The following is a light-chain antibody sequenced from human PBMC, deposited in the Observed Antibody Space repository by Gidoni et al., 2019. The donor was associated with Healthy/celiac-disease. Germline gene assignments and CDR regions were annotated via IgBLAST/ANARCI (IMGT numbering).Light chain of an antibody. CDR3: QQYGSSPFT. CDR2: GAS. J-gene: IGKJ3*01. CDR1: QRVSSSY. V-gene: IGKV3-20*01. Sequence: EIVLTQSPGTLSLSPGERDTLSCRASQRVSSSYLAWYQQTPGQAPRLLIYGASSRATGIPDRFSGSGSGTDFTLTISRLEPEDFAVYYCQQYGSSPFTFGPGTKVDIK.